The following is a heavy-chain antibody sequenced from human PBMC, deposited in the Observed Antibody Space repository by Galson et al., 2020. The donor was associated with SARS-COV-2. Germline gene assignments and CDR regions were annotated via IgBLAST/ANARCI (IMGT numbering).Heavy chain of an antibody. D-gene: IGHD3-10*01. CDR1: GFTFSNYA. Sequence: GESLKISCAPSGFTFSNYAMSWVRQAPGKGLEWVSAISGSSSVTYHADSVKGRFTVSRDNSKNTLYLQMNSLRAEDTAVYYCAKEQQGRPANRGAFDIWGQGTMVTVSS. CDR3: AKEQQGRPANRGAFDI. V-gene: IGHV3-23*01. J-gene: IGHJ3*02. CDR2: ISGSSSVT.